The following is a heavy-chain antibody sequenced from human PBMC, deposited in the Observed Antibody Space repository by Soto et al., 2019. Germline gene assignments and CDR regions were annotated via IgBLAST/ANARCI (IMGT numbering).Heavy chain of an antibody. CDR3: ARVDIVVVPAASYYYYGMDV. Sequence: GGSLRLSCAASGFTFSSYWMSWVRQAPGKGLEWVANIKQDGSEKYYVDSVKGRFTISRDNAKNPLYLQMNSLRAEDTAVYYCARVDIVVVPAASYYYYGMDVWGQGTTVTVSS. CDR1: GFTFSSYW. CDR2: IKQDGSEK. J-gene: IGHJ6*02. D-gene: IGHD2-2*01. V-gene: IGHV3-7*03.